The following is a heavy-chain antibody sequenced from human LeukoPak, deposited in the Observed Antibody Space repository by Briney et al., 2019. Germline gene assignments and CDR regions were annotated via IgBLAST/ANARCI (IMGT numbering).Heavy chain of an antibody. J-gene: IGHJ4*02. V-gene: IGHV3-21*01. CDR3: ARWLGYGYGLDY. D-gene: IGHD5-18*01. Sequence: MAGGSLRLSCAASGFTFSSYSMNWVRQAPGKGLEWVSSISSSSSYIYYADSVKGRFTISRDNAKDSLYLQMNSLRVDDTAIYYCARWLGYGYGLDYWGQGTQVTVSS. CDR1: GFTFSSYS. CDR2: ISSSSSYI.